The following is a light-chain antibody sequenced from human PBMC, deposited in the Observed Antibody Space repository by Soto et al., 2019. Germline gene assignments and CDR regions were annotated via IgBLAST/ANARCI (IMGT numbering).Light chain of an antibody. V-gene: IGKV3-15*01. J-gene: IGKJ5*01. Sequence: SLSEATVPVSQGARATLPGKDSQSVGTNLAWYQQRPGQAPRLLVYGASTRASGIPPRFSGSGSGTDFTLTISSLQSEDFAVYYCQQLNYWPRITFGQGTRLEIK. CDR3: QQLNYWPRIT. CDR1: QSVGTN. CDR2: GAS.